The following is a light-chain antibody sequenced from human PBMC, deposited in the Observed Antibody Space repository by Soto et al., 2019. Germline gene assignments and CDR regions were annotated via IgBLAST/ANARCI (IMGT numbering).Light chain of an antibody. CDR1: QSVSNSY. Sequence: EIVLTQSPGTLSLSPGDRATLFCRASQSVSNSYLAWYHQKPGQAPRLLIYAASHRVTGIPDRFSGSGSGKDITVTISRLEPEDFAVYYCQRYDSAPPFTFGPGTKVDIK. V-gene: IGKV3-20*01. J-gene: IGKJ3*01. CDR3: QRYDSAPPFT. CDR2: AAS.